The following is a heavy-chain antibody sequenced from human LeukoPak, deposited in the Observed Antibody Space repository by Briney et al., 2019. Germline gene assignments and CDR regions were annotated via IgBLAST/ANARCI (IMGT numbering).Heavy chain of an antibody. CDR3: TTASGWYGARWLDP. CDR2: IKSKSDGGTR. CDR1: GFTFSNAW. V-gene: IGHV3-15*01. D-gene: IGHD6-19*01. J-gene: IGHJ5*02. Sequence: GRSLRLFCAASGFTFSNAWMSWVRQAPGKGLEGVVRIKSKSDGGTRDDAAAVKGRFTISRDDSKNTLHLQMNSLKTEDTAVYYCTTASGWYGARWLDPWGQGTLVTVS.